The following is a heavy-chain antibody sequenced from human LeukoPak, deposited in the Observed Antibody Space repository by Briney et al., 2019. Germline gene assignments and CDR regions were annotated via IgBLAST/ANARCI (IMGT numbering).Heavy chain of an antibody. CDR1: GGSISSGDYY. CDR3: ARLVWPEYYDTSGYWGNWFDP. CDR2: IYYSGST. D-gene: IGHD3-22*01. V-gene: IGHV4-30-4*08. J-gene: IGHJ5*02. Sequence: SQTLSLTCTVSGGSISSGDYYWSWLRQPPGTGLEGIGYIYYSGSTYYNPSLKSRVTISVDTSKNQFSLKLSSVTAADTAVYYCARLVWPEYYDTSGYWGNWFDPWGQGTLVSVSS.